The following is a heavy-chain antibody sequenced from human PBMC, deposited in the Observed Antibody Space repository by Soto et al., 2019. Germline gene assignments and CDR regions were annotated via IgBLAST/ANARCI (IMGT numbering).Heavy chain of an antibody. J-gene: IGHJ3*02. D-gene: IGHD3-9*01. CDR1: GGTFSSYT. CDR3: ARGLLYDFLTGCTQSPDSFDI. CDR2: IIPILGIA. V-gene: IGHV1-69*02. Sequence: SVKVSCKASGGTFSSYTISWVRQAPGQGLEWMGRIIPILGIANYAQKFQGRVTITADKSTSTAYMELSSLRSEDTAVYYCARGLLYDFLTGCTQSPDSFDIWGKGKMVT.